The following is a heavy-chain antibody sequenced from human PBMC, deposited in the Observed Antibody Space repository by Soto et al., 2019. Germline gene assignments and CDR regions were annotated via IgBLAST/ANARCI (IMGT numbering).Heavy chain of an antibody. Sequence: SETLSLTCTVSGGSISSSSYYWGWIRQPPGKGLEWIGSIYYSGSTYYNPSLKSRVTISVDTSKNQFSLKLSSVTAADTVVYYWAKHTPGISISDHWGQGTLVTVSS. CDR3: AKHTPGISISDH. J-gene: IGHJ4*02. CDR1: GGSISSSSYY. CDR2: IYYSGST. D-gene: IGHD2-15*01. V-gene: IGHV4-39*01.